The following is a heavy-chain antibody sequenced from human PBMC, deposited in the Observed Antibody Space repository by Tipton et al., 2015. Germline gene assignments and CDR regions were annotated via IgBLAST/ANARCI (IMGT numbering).Heavy chain of an antibody. Sequence: GLVKPSETLSLTCTVSGGSVSSDSYYWNWIRQPPGKGLEWIGYIDYSGSTAYNPSLKSRVTISVDTSKNQFFLRVTSVTAADTAVYYCARIRGRYVLDHWGQGTLVTVSS. D-gene: IGHD3-16*01. V-gene: IGHV4-61*01. J-gene: IGHJ4*02. CDR2: IDYSGST. CDR1: GGSVSSDSYY. CDR3: ARIRGRYVLDH.